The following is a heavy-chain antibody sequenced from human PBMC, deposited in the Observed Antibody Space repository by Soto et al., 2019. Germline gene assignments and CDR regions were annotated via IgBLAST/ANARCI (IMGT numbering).Heavy chain of an antibody. V-gene: IGHV4-31*03. D-gene: IGHD1-1*01. CDR3: VRGPYNYNSRYFDY. Sequence: SETLSLTCTVSGGSISSGGYYWSWIRHHPGKGLEWIGYIYYSGSTYYNPSVESRVSMSVDTSKNQFSLRLYSVTAADTAVYYCVRGPYNYNSRYFDYWGQGTLVTVSS. J-gene: IGHJ4*02. CDR2: IYYSGST. CDR1: GGSISSGGYY.